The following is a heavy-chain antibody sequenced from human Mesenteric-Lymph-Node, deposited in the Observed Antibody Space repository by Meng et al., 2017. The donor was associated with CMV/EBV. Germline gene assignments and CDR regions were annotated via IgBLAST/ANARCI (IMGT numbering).Heavy chain of an antibody. J-gene: IGHJ6*02. V-gene: IGHV3-30*02. D-gene: IGHD3-3*02. CDR3: ARSLFSRDYYYYGMDV. CDR2: IRYDGSNK. CDR1: GFTFSSYG. Sequence: GESLKISCAASGFTFSSYGMHWVRQAPGKGLEWVAFIRYDGSNKYYADSVKGRFTISRDNSKNTLYLQMNSLRAEDTAVYYCARSLFSRDYYYYGMDVWGQGTTVTVSS.